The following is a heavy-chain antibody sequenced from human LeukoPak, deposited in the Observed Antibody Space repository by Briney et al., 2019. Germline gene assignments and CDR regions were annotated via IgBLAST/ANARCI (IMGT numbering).Heavy chain of an antibody. J-gene: IGHJ4*02. CDR1: GGSISSYY. Sequence: PSETLSLTCTVSGGSISSYYWSWIRQPPGKGRGGTAYIFYSGSTNYNPSLKSRVTISVDTSKNQFSLKLSSVTAADTAVYYCARGGSSGYDPFDYWGQGTLVTVSS. CDR2: IFYSGST. CDR3: ARGGSSGYDPFDY. D-gene: IGHD5-12*01. V-gene: IGHV4-59*01.